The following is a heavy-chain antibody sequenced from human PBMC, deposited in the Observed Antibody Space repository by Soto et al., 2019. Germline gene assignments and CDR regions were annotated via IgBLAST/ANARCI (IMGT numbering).Heavy chain of an antibody. CDR2: IYPGDSDT. V-gene: IGHV5-51*01. J-gene: IGHJ4*02. Sequence: GECLKISCQGSGDSVAKYWIAWVRQMPGKGLEWMGIIYPGDSDTRYSPSFQGQVTMSADKSISTAYLQWSSLKASDTAMYYCARPPGYSDSWGQGTQVTVSS. CDR3: ARPPGYSDS. D-gene: IGHD2-8*02. CDR1: GDSVAKYW.